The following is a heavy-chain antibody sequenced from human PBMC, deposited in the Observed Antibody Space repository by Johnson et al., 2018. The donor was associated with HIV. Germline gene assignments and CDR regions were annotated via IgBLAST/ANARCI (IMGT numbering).Heavy chain of an antibody. Sequence: QVQLVESGGGVVQPGRSLRLSCAASGFTFSSYGMHWVRQAPGKGLEWVAVIWYDGSNKYYADSVKGRFTISRDNSKNTLYLQMNSLRAEDTAVYYCARVRYNGNYEIDAFDIWGQGTMVTVSS. V-gene: IGHV3-33*01. J-gene: IGHJ3*02. CDR3: ARVRYNGNYEIDAFDI. CDR1: GFTFSSYG. CDR2: IWYDGSNK. D-gene: IGHD1-7*01.